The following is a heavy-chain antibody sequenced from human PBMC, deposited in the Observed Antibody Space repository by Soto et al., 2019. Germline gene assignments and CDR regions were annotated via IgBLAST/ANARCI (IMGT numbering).Heavy chain of an antibody. CDR1: GGSISAYS. D-gene: IGHD5-12*01. CDR2: IHYNGNT. Sequence: PSETLSLTCTVSGGSISAYSGSWVRQPPGKGLEWIGNIHYNGNTKYNPSLKSRVTMSVDTSKNQFSLKLISVTAADTAKYFCAREGNLGRWLQPLDFWGQGTLVTVSS. V-gene: IGHV4-59*01. CDR3: AREGNLGRWLQPLDF. J-gene: IGHJ4*02.